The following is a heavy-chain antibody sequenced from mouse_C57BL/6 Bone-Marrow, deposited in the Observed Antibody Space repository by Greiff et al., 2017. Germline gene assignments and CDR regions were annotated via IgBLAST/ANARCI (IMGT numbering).Heavy chain of an antibody. CDR2: IYPGSGNT. J-gene: IGHJ3*01. D-gene: IGHD1-1*01. CDR3: AREGRLLRFAY. Sequence: QVQLQQSGAELVRPGASVKLSCKASGYTFTDYYINWVKQRPGQGLEWIARIYPGSGNTYYNEKFKGKATLTAEKSSSTAYMQLSSLTSEDSAVYFCAREGRLLRFAYCGQGTLVTVSA. CDR1: GYTFTDYY. V-gene: IGHV1-76*01.